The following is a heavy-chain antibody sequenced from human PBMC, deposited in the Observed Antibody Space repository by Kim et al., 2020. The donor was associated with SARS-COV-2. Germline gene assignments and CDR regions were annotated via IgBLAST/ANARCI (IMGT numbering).Heavy chain of an antibody. CDR1: GYNFTNYW. CDR3: SRRVGPYGDYYFDY. V-gene: IGHV5-51*07. D-gene: IGHD4-17*01. Sequence: GESLKISCKGSGYNFTNYWIGWVYQMPGKGLEWMGIIYPGDSDTRYSPSFQGQVTISADKTLSTAYLQWSSLKASDTAIYYCSRRVGPYGDYYFDYWGQG. CDR2: IYPGDSDT. J-gene: IGHJ4*02.